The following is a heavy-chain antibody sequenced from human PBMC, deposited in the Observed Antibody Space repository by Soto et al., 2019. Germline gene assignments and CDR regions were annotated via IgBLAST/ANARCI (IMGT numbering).Heavy chain of an antibody. CDR2: IYYSGST. D-gene: IGHD5-18*01. CDR1: GGSISSYY. CDR3: ARGPRGYSYGLGFFDY. V-gene: IGHV4-59*01. J-gene: IGHJ4*02. Sequence: SETLSLTCTVSGGSISSYYWSWIRQPPGKGLEWIGYIYYSGSTNYNPSLKSRVTKSVDTSKNQFSLKLSSVTAADTAVYYCARGPRGYSYGLGFFDYWGQGTLVTVSS.